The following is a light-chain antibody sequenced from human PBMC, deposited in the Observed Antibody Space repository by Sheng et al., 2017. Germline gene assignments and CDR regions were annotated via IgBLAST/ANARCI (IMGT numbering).Light chain of an antibody. J-gene: IGKJ4*01. CDR2: AAS. Sequence: GDRVTITCRASQGISNSLAWYQQKPGKAPKLLLYAASRLESGVPSRFSGSGSGTDYTLTISSLQPEDFATYYCQQYYSTLGLTFGGGTKVEIK. V-gene: IGKV1-NL1*01. CDR1: QGISNS. CDR3: QQYYSTLGLT.